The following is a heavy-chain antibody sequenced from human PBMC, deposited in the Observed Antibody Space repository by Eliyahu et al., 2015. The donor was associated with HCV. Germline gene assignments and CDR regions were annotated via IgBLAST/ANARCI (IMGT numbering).Heavy chain of an antibody. CDR2: MTSDTHTI. CDR1: GFNFKIYS. CDR3: VRSVEGAFDY. V-gene: IGHV3-48*04. Sequence: EVELVESGGGLVQPGXSLRLSCSASGFNFKIYSMNWVRQAPGKGLEWVXXMTSDTHTIDYADSVKGRFIVSRDNARSSLYLQMNSLRAEDTAVYYCVRSVEGAFDYWGQGTLVTVSS. J-gene: IGHJ4*02. D-gene: IGHD4-23*01.